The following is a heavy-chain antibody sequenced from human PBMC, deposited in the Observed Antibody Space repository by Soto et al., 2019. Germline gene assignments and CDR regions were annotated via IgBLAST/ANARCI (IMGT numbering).Heavy chain of an antibody. CDR2: IDPSDSYT. Sequence: PGEALKISCKGSGYRFTNTWFSSVRQMPGKGLEWMGRIDPSDSYTDYSPSFQGHVTMSADKSISTAYVQWSSLKASDTTIYYCARGSGWTDSWGQGTLVTVSS. CDR3: ARGSGWTDS. V-gene: IGHV5-10-1*01. J-gene: IGHJ4*02. D-gene: IGHD6-19*01. CDR1: GYRFTNTW.